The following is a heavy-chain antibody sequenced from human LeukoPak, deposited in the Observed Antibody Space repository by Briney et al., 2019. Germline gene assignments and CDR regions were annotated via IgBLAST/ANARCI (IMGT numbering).Heavy chain of an antibody. CDR1: GFTFSSYA. CDR2: ISGSGGST. Sequence: GGSLRLSCAASGFTFSSYAMSWVCQAPGKGLEWVSVISGSGGSTYYADSVKGRFTISRDNAKNSLYLQMNSLRAEDTAVYYCAREAVTNGYYFDYWGQGTLVTVSS. CDR3: AREAVTNGYYFDY. J-gene: IGHJ4*02. V-gene: IGHV3-23*01. D-gene: IGHD2-8*01.